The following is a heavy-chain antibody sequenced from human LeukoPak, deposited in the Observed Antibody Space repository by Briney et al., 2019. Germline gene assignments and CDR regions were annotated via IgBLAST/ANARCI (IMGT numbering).Heavy chain of an antibody. CDR1: GFTFSSYA. V-gene: IGHV3-23*01. Sequence: GGSLRPSCAASGFTFSSYAMSWVRQAPGEGLEWVSAISGSGGSTYYADSVKGRFTISRDDSKNTLYLQMNSLRAEDTAVYYCAKDIGATIWFDPWGQGTLVTVSS. J-gene: IGHJ5*02. CDR3: AKDIGATIWFDP. CDR2: ISGSGGST. D-gene: IGHD5-12*01.